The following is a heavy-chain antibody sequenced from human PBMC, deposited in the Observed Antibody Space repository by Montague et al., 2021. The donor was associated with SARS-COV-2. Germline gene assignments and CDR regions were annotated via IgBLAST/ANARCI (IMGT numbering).Heavy chain of an antibody. CDR3: AREPSGYDILTGYYNSGYFDY. Sequence: SLRLSCAASGFTFSSYAMHWVRQAPGKGLEWVAVISYDGSNKYYADSVKGRFTISRDNSKNTLYLQMNSLRAEGTAVYYCAREPSGYDILTGYYNSGYFDYWGQGTLVTVSS. CDR2: ISYDGSNK. D-gene: IGHD3-9*01. CDR1: GFTFSSYA. V-gene: IGHV3-30-3*01. J-gene: IGHJ4*02.